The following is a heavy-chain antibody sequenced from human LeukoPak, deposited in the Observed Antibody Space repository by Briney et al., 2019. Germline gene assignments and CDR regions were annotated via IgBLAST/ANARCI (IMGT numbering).Heavy chain of an antibody. J-gene: IGHJ4*02. V-gene: IGHV1-3*01. D-gene: IGHD2-21*01. CDR3: VSGISLSHWHYFDY. CDR2: ISAGSGNT. Sequence: ASVKVPCKASGYTFTNYAMHWVRQAPGQRIEWMGWISAGSGNTKYSQEFQGRVTITRDTSATTAYMELSGLRSEDTALYYCVSGISLSHWHYFDYWGQGTLVTVSS. CDR1: GYTFTNYA.